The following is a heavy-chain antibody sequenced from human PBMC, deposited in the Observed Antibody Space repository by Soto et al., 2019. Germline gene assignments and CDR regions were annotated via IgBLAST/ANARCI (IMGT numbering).Heavy chain of an antibody. D-gene: IGHD3-10*01. CDR2: IYYTGST. CDR3: ARGPGASGTYHYFFDY. V-gene: IGHV4-59*01. J-gene: IGHJ4*02. CDR1: GGSLSSYW. Sequence: SETLSLTCTVSGGSLSSYWWSWIRQPPGKGLEWIGYIYYTGSTNYNPSLKSRVTISLDASKNQFSLKLNSATAADTAVYYCARGPGASGTYHYFFDYWGPGTLGTVSS.